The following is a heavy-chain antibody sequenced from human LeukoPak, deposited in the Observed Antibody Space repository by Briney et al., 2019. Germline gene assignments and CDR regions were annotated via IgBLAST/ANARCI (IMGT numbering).Heavy chain of an antibody. CDR3: ARGIIGYDAFDI. D-gene: IGHD2-15*01. Sequence: PGGSLRLSCAASGFTVSSIYMSWVRQAPGKGLEWVSVIYSGGYTYYADSVKGRFTISRDNSKNTLYLQMNSLRAEDTAVYYCARGIIGYDAFDIWGQGTMVTVSS. CDR2: IYSGGYT. J-gene: IGHJ3*02. CDR1: GFTVSSIY. V-gene: IGHV3-53*01.